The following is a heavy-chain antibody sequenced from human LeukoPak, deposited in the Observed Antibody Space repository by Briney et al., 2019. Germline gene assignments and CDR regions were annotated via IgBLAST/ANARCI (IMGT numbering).Heavy chain of an antibody. V-gene: IGHV1-18*01. CDR1: GYTFTSYG. CDR3: ARVGTTPTRNWFDP. CDR2: ISAYNGNT. J-gene: IGHJ5*02. Sequence: ASGKVSCKASGYTFTSYGISWVRQAPGQGLEWMGWISAYNGNTNYAQKLQGRVTMTTDTSTSTAYMELRSLRSDDTAVYYCARVGTTPTRNWFDPWGQGTLVTVSS. D-gene: IGHD2-15*01.